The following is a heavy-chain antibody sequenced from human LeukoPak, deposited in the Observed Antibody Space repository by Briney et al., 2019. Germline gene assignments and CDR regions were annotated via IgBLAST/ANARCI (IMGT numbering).Heavy chain of an antibody. CDR2: IKSKTDGGTT. V-gene: IGHV3-15*01. CDR1: GFTFTNAW. CDR3: TTDYAPPLPSFQH. J-gene: IGHJ1*01. Sequence: GGSLRLSCIASGFTFTNAWMNWVRQAPGKGLEWVGRIKSKTDGGTTDYAAPVKGRFTISRDDSKNTLYLQMNSLKTEDTAVYYCTTDYAPPLPSFQHWGQGTLVTVSS. D-gene: IGHD3-16*01.